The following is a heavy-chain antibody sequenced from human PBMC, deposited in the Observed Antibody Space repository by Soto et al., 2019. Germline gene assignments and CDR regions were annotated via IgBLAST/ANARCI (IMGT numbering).Heavy chain of an antibody. CDR1: GYSFTNYW. V-gene: IGHV5-51*01. CDR2: IYSADSDT. CDR3: VRRTTVTTTGDY. D-gene: IGHD4-17*01. Sequence: GESLKISCQGSGYSFTNYWIGWVRQMPGKGLEGMGIIYSADSDTRHSPSFQGQVTSSADKSINTAYLQWNSLRASDTAMYYCVRRTTVTTTGDYWGQGTLVTVSS. J-gene: IGHJ4*02.